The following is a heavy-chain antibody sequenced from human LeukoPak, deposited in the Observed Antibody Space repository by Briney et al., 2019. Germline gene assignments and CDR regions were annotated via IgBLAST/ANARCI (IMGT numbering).Heavy chain of an antibody. J-gene: IGHJ3*02. CDR1: GYTVTSYH. D-gene: IGHD3-22*01. V-gene: IGHV1-46*01. Sequence: ASVKASCKASGYTVTSYHMHWVRQAPGQGLEWMGVINPSGGSTRYAQKFQGRVTMTRDTSTSTVYMELSSLRSEDTAVYYCAQSRYYYDSSDIWGQGTMVTVSS. CDR3: AQSRYYYDSSDI. CDR2: INPSGGST.